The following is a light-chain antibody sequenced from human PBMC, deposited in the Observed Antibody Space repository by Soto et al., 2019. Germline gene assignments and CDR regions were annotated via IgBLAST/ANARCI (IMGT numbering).Light chain of an antibody. CDR2: GAS. V-gene: IGKV3D-11*03. CDR1: QGLNRG. CDR3: QQRGNWPS. Sequence: ETVLTQSPATLSVSPGETGTLSSRTSQGLNRGLPRCNQKLGQAPRVLIYGASPRADGIPARFSGSGSGTDFPLTISCLAPEDFAVYYCQQRGNWPSFGGGTMV. J-gene: IGKJ4*01.